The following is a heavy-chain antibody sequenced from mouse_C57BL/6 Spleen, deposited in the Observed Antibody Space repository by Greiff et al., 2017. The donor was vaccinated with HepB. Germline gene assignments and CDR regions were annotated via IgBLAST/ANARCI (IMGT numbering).Heavy chain of an antibody. Sequence: QVQLQQSGAELARPGASVKLSCKASGYTFTSYGISWVKQRTGQGLEWIGEIYPRSGNTYYNEKFKGKATLTADKSSSTAYMELRSLTSEDSAVYFCARYRTAQATGYYAMDYWGQGTSVTVSS. J-gene: IGHJ4*01. CDR1: GYTFTSYG. CDR3: ARYRTAQATGYYAMDY. V-gene: IGHV1-81*01. CDR2: IYPRSGNT. D-gene: IGHD3-2*02.